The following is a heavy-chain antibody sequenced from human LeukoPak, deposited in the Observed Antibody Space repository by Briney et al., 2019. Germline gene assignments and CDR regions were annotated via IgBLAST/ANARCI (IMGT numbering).Heavy chain of an antibody. Sequence: SVKVSCKASGGTFSSYAISWVRQAPGQGLERMGGIIPIFGTANYAQKFQGRVTITADESTSTAYTELSSLRSEDTAVYYCARGGVDYYDSSGYLKALDYWGQGTLVTVSS. CDR1: GGTFSSYA. CDR3: ARGGVDYYDSSGYLKALDY. J-gene: IGHJ4*02. CDR2: IIPIFGTA. V-gene: IGHV1-69*13. D-gene: IGHD3-22*01.